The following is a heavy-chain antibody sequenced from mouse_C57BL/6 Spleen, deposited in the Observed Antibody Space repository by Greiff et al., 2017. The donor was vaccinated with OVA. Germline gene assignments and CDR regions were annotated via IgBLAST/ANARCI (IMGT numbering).Heavy chain of an antibody. J-gene: IGHJ2*01. Sequence: QVQLQQSGPELVKPGASVKISCKASGYAFSSSWMNWVKQRPGTGLEWIGRIYPGDGDTNYNGKLKGKATLTADKSYSTAYMQLSSLTSEDTAVYFCAREGYYFDYWGQGTTLTVSS. CDR1: GYAFSSSW. D-gene: IGHD3-3*01. V-gene: IGHV1-82*01. CDR3: AREGYYFDY. CDR2: IYPGDGDT.